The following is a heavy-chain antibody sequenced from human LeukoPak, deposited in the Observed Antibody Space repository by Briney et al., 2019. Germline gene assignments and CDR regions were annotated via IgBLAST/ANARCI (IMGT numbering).Heavy chain of an antibody. D-gene: IGHD1-26*01. CDR2: IKQDGSEK. CDR1: GFTVSSNY. Sequence: PGGSLRLSCAASGFTVSSNYMSWVRQAPGKGLEWVANIKQDGSEKYYVDSVKGRFTISRDNAKNSLYLQMNSLRAEDTAVYYCARDRAVGAFDYWGQGTLVTVSS. J-gene: IGHJ4*02. CDR3: ARDRAVGAFDY. V-gene: IGHV3-7*01.